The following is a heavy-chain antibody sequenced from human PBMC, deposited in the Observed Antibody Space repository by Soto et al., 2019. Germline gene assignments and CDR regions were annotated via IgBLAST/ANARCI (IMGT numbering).Heavy chain of an antibody. D-gene: IGHD3-22*01. V-gene: IGHV3-74*01. CDR3: ARSYYYDSVDP. CDR1: ELNISSFW. Sequence: PGGSKRHSNAASELNISSFWMHWIRQAPGKGLVWVSRINGDGSSTNYADSVKGRFTISRDNAKNTLYLQMNSLRAEDTAVYYWARSYYYDSVDPWGQGTLVTVSS. J-gene: IGHJ5*02. CDR2: INGDGSST.